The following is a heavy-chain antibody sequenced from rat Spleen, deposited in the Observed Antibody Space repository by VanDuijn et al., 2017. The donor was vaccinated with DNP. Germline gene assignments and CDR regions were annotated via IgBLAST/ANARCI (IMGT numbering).Heavy chain of an antibody. CDR1: GFTFSNYD. V-gene: IGHV5-7*01. Sequence: EVQLVESGGGLVQPGRSMKLSCAISGFTFSNYDMAWVRQAPKKGLECVATITSDGSNIYYRDSVKGRFTISRDNAKSTLYLQMDSLRSEDTATYYCATSSYFGYDYGFDYWGKGTLVTVSS. CDR2: ITSDGSNI. CDR3: ATSSYFGYDYGFDY. J-gene: IGHJ3*01. D-gene: IGHD1-7*01.